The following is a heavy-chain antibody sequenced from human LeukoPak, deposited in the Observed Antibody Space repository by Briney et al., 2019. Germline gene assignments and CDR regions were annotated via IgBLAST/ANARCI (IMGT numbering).Heavy chain of an antibody. V-gene: IGHV1-69*01. CDR2: IIPIFGTA. CDR1: GGTFSSYA. CDR3: ARGADLPYYMDV. J-gene: IGHJ6*03. Sequence: SVKVSCKAPGGTFSSYAISWVRQAPGQGLEWMGGIIPIFGTANYAQKFQGRVTITADESTSTAYMELSSLRSEDTAVYYCARGADLPYYMDVWGKGTRVTVSS.